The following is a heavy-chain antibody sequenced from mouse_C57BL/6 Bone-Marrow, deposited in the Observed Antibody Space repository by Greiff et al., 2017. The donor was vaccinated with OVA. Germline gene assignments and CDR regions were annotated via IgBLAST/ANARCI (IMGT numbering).Heavy chain of an antibody. J-gene: IGHJ1*03. CDR2: IYPGSGST. V-gene: IGHV1-55*01. CDR1: GYTFTSYW. CDR3: ARRFITTVVGYFDV. D-gene: IGHD1-1*01. Sequence: QVHVKQPGAELVKPGASVKMSCKASGYTFTSYWITWVKQRPGQGLEWIGDIYPGSGSTNYNEKFKSKATLTVDTSSSTAYMQLSSLTSEDSAVYYCARRFITTVVGYFDVWGTGTTVTVSA.